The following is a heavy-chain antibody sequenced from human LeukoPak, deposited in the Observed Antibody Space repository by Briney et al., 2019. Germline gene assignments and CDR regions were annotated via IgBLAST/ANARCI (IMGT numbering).Heavy chain of an antibody. CDR1: GGSFSGYY. V-gene: IGHV4-34*01. J-gene: IGHJ6*03. CDR2: INHSGST. D-gene: IGHD1-1*01. Sequence: SETLSLTCAVYGGSFSGYYWSWIRQPPGKGLEWIGEINHSGSTNYNPSLKSRVTISVDTSKNQFSLKLSSVTAADTAVYYCARVSWFPGTSYYYMDVWGKGTTVTVSS. CDR3: ARVSWFPGTSYYYMDV.